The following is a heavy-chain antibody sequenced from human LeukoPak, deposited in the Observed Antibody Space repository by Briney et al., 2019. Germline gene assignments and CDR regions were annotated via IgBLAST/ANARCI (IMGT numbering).Heavy chain of an antibody. CDR3: ARRGSGWYGNAFDI. CDR2: IYYSGST. D-gene: IGHD6-19*01. CDR1: GGSISSGGYY. J-gene: IGHJ3*02. Sequence: SETLSLTCTVSGGSISSGGYYWSWIRQHPGKGLEWIGYIYYSGSTYYSPSLKSRVTISVDTSKNQFSLKLSSVTAADTAVYYCARRGSGWYGNAFDIWGQGTMVTVSS. V-gene: IGHV4-31*03.